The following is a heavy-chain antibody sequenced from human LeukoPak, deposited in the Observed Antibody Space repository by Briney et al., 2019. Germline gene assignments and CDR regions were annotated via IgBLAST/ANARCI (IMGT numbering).Heavy chain of an antibody. Sequence: KSSETLPLTCAVYGGSFSGYYWSWIRQPPGKGLEWIGEINHSGSTNYNPSLKSRVTISVDTSKNQFSLKLSSVTAADTAVYYCARGRYGGFGYWGQGTLVTVSS. CDR3: ARGRYGGFGY. J-gene: IGHJ4*02. CDR1: GGSFSGYY. D-gene: IGHD5-18*01. V-gene: IGHV4-34*01. CDR2: INHSGST.